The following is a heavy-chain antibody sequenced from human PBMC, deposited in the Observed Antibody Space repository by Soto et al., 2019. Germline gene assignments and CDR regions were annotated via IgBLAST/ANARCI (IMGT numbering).Heavy chain of an antibody. D-gene: IGHD3-10*01. J-gene: IGHJ3*01. Sequence: EVQLVELGGGLVQPGGSLRLSCAASGFTFSDHYMDWVRQAPGKGLEWVGRIRNKANSYSIQYGASVKGRFIVSRDDSQNSLYLQMNNLKTEDTAIYXXVRVXXSGPPAGKVYDFWGQGTMVTVSS. V-gene: IGHV3-72*01. CDR2: IRNKANSYSI. CDR1: GFTFSDHY. CDR3: VRVXXSGPPAGKVYDF.